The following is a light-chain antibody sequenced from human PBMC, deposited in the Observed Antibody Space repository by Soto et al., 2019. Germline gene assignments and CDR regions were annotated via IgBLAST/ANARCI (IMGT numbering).Light chain of an antibody. CDR1: PSISDW. CDR2: EAS. V-gene: IGKV1-5*01. J-gene: IGKJ1*01. CDR3: RQYINYSTT. Sequence: DVQMTQSPSTLSASVGDRVTITCRASPSISDWLAWFQQKPGQAPRLLIYEASSLQSGVPSRFSGSGSGTEFTLPLNSLQPDDFASYVCRQYINYSTTFGQGTKVEIK.